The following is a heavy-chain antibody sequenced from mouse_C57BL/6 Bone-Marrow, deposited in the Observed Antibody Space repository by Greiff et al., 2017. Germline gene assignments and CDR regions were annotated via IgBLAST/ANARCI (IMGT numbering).Heavy chain of an antibody. Sequence: EVKLMESGGDLVKPGGSLKLSCAASGFTFSSYGMSWVRQTPDKRLEWVATISSGGSYTYYPDSVKGRFTISRDNAKNTLYLQMSSLKSEDTAMCYCARQDSSGYFDYWGQGTTLTVSS. CDR3: ARQDSSGYFDY. CDR2: ISSGGSYT. CDR1: GFTFSSYG. V-gene: IGHV5-6*01. D-gene: IGHD3-2*02. J-gene: IGHJ2*01.